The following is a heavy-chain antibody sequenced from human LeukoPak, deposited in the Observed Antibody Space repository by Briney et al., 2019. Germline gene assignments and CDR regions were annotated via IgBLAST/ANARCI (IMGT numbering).Heavy chain of an antibody. V-gene: IGHV3-53*01. CDR3: ARMFGGNYYGYYFDY. CDR1: GFTVNSYY. CDR2: LCSGGMT. D-gene: IGHD1-26*01. Sequence: PGGSLRLSCAASGFTVNSYYMTWVRQAPGKGLECVSILCSGGMTYYADSVKGRFTISTDTSKNTVNLQMNSLRAEDTAIYYCARMFGGNYYGYYFDYWGQGSMLTVSS. J-gene: IGHJ4*02.